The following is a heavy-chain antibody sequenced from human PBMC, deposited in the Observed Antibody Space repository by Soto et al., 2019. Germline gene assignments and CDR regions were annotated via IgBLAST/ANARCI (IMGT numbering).Heavy chain of an antibody. V-gene: IGHV3-23*01. CDR2: ISGSGITT. J-gene: IGHJ4*02. Sequence: GGSLRLSCGASGFTFVSYAMSWVRQAPGKGLEWVSGISGSGITTYYADSVQGRFTVSRDNSKDTLYLQMNSLRVEDTAVYYCAKVWDLTTLHYWGQGTLVTVSS. CDR3: AKVWDLTTLHY. D-gene: IGHD4-17*01. CDR1: GFTFVSYA.